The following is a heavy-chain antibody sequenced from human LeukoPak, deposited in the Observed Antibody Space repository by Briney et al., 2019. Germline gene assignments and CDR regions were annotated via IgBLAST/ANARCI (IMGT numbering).Heavy chain of an antibody. V-gene: IGHV3-21*01. CDR3: ARGTDGYNPLDY. CDR2: ISTSSYI. CDR1: GFIFSDYS. J-gene: IGHJ4*02. Sequence: GGSLRPSCAASGFIFSDYSMNWVRRAPGKGLEWVSSISTSSYIYYVDSVKGRFTISRDNAKNSLYLQMNSLRAEDTAVYYCARGTDGYNPLDYWGQGTLVTVSS. D-gene: IGHD5-24*01.